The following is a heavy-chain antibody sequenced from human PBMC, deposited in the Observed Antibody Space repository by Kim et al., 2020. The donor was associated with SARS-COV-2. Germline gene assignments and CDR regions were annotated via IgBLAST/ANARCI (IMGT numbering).Heavy chain of an antibody. J-gene: IGHJ4*02. V-gene: IGHV1-2*02. CDR3: ARDSGYSSTWYVPDFYIDY. D-gene: IGHD6-13*01. CDR1: EYTFTGYY. CDR2: SNPNSGIT. Sequence: ASVKVSCKASEYTFTGYYIHWVRQAPGQGLEWMGWSNPNSGITNYAQKFQGRVTMTRDTSISTAYMELSRLKSDDTAVYYCARDSGYSSTWYVPDFYIDYWGQGTLVTVSS.